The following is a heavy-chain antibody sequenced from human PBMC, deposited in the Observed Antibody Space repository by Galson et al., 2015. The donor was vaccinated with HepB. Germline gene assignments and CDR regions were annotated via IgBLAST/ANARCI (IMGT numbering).Heavy chain of an antibody. CDR1: GASIGSSNW. CDR2: IYHTGNT. V-gene: IGHV4-4*02. Sequence: ETLSLTCAVSGASIGSSNWWSWVRQPPGKGLEWIGEIYHTGNTNYNPSLQSRVTISLDKSKNQISLRLRSVTAADTAVYYCAKELVHCTGGSCYALDHWGQGTLVTISS. J-gene: IGHJ4*02. CDR3: AKELVHCTGGSCYALDH. D-gene: IGHD2-15*01.